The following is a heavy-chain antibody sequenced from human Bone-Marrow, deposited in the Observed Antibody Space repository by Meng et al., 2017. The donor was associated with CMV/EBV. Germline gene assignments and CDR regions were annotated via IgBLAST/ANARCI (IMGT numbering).Heavy chain of an antibody. J-gene: IGHJ3*02. Sequence: GESLKISCAASGFTFSSYWMSWVRQAPGKGLEWVANIKQDGSEKYYVDSVKGRFTISRDNAKNSLYLQMNSLRAEDTAVYYCAKDVYLTWGFDIWGQGTMVTFSS. CDR3: AKDVYLTWGFDI. CDR1: GFTFSSYW. V-gene: IGHV3-7*01. D-gene: IGHD3-16*01. CDR2: IKQDGSEK.